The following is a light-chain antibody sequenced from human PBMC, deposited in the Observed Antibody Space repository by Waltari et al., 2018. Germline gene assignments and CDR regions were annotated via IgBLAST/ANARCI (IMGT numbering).Light chain of an antibody. CDR2: EDS. Sequence: SWHHRHPGGAPKFLDYEDSKRASGVSTRFSGSKSGKTASLTISGLQAEDDAEYYCFAFAGRGFYVFGTGTRVTVL. V-gene: IGLV2-23*01. J-gene: IGLJ1*01. CDR3: FAFAGRGFYV.